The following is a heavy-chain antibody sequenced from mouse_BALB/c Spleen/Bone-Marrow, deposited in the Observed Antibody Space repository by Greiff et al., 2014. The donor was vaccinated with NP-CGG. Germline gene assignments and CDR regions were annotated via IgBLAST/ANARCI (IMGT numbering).Heavy chain of an antibody. V-gene: IGHV1-80*01. D-gene: IGHD1-3*01. CDR3: TRVRKWADY. CDR1: GYAFSSYW. Sequence: VQLQESGAELVRPGSSVKISCKASGYAFSSYWMNWVKQRPGQGLEWIGQIYPGDGDTNYNGKFKGKATLTADKSSSTAYMQLSRLTSEDSAVYFCTRVRKWADYWGQGTTLTVSS. CDR2: IYPGDGDT. J-gene: IGHJ2*01.